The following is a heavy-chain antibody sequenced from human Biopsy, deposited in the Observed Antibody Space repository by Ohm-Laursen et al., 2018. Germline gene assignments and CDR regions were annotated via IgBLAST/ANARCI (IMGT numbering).Heavy chain of an antibody. CDR3: ARGRLRAVARFDY. D-gene: IGHD6-19*01. CDR1: GGSISSFY. CDR2: INHSGST. V-gene: IGHV4-34*01. J-gene: IGHJ4*02. Sequence: SQTLSLTCAVSGGSISSFYWTWIRQPPGEGLEWIGEINHSGSTNYNPSLKSRVTISVDTSKNQFSLKLSSVTAADTAVYYCARGRLRAVARFDYWGQGTLVTVSS.